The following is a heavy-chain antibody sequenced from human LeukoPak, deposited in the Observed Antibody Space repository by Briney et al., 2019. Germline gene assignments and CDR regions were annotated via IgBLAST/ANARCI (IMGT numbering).Heavy chain of an antibody. CDR1: GGSFSGYY. CDR3: ARGYGSGSYYIH. CDR2: INHSGST. Sequence: SETLSLTCAVYGGSFSGYYWSWIRQPPGKGLEWIGEINHSGSTNYNPSLKSRVTISVDTSKNQFSLKLNSVTAADTAVYYCARGYGSGSYYIHWGQGTLVTVSS. D-gene: IGHD3-10*01. J-gene: IGHJ4*02. V-gene: IGHV4-34*01.